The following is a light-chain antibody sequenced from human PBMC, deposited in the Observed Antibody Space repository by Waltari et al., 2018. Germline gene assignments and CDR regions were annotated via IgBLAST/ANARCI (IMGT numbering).Light chain of an antibody. CDR2: EDT. Sequence: SYELTQPPSVSVSPGQTARITCSGYDLPTQHAYWYQQKPGQAPVVVIYEDTKRPSGIPERFSGSSSGTMATFTISGAQVEDEADYYCYSTDSSGNHRVFGRGTKLTVL. J-gene: IGLJ3*02. CDR3: YSTDSSGNHRV. CDR1: DLPTQH. V-gene: IGLV3-10*01.